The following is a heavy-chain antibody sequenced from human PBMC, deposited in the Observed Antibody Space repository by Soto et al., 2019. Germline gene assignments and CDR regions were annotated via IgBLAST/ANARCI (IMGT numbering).Heavy chain of an antibody. D-gene: IGHD6-13*01. J-gene: IGHJ5*02. Sequence: QVQLVQSGAEVKKPGSSVKVSCKASGGTFSSYAISWVRQAPGQGLEWMGGIIPIFGTANYAQKFQGRVTITADASTSTAYMELSSLRSEDTAVYYCARDPACSSSWYVGWFDPWGQGTLVTVSS. CDR2: IIPIFGTA. CDR1: GGTFSSYA. V-gene: IGHV1-69*01. CDR3: ARDPACSSSWYVGWFDP.